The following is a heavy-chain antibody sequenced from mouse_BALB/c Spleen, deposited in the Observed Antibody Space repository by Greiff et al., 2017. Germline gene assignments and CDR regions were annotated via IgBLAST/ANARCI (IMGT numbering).Heavy chain of an antibody. D-gene: IGHD2-10*02. CDR2: IWAGGST. Sequence: VNVVESGPGLVAPSQSLSITCTVSGFSLTSYGVHWVRQPPGKGLEWLGVIWAGGSTNYNSALMSRLSISKDNSKSQVFLKMNSLQTDDTAMYYCAREKYGNFHYFDYWGQGTTLTVSS. CDR1: GFSLTSYG. V-gene: IGHV2-9*02. CDR3: AREKYGNFHYFDY. J-gene: IGHJ2*01.